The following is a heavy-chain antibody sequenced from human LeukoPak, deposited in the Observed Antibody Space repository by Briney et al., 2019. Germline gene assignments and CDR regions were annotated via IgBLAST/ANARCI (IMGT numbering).Heavy chain of an antibody. CDR2: INSDGSAT. CDR3: ARGTAGYHSSYFDY. J-gene: IGHJ4*02. CDR1: GLTFSSHW. D-gene: IGHD3-16*02. V-gene: IGHV3-74*01. Sequence: GGSLRLSCAASGLTFSSHWMHWVRQAPGKGLVWVSRINSDGSATAYADSVKGRFTISRDNAENTLYLQMNSLRAEDTAVYYCARGTAGYHSSYFDYWGQGTLVTVSS.